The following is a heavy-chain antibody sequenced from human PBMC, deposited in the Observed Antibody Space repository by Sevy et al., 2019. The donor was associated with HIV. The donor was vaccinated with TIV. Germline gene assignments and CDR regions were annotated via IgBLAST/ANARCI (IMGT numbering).Heavy chain of an antibody. Sequence: SETLSLTCTVSGGSISGYYWTWIRQPPGKGLEWIGYIYYSGITNYNPSLKSQVTMSLGTSRNQFSLKLSSVTAADTAVYYCARGYSGYPIDYWGQGTLVTVSS. V-gene: IGHV4-59*01. CDR2: IYYSGIT. CDR1: GGSISGYY. J-gene: IGHJ4*02. CDR3: ARGYSGYPIDY. D-gene: IGHD5-12*01.